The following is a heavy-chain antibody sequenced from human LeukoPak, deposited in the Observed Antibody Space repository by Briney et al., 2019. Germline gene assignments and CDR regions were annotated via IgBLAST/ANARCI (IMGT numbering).Heavy chain of an antibody. CDR2: IYYSGST. CDR1: GGSVTSSGYY. V-gene: IGHV4-61*08. CDR3: ARVGSYCFDL. J-gene: IGHJ2*01. D-gene: IGHD1-26*01. Sequence: SETLSLTCTVSGGSVTSSGYYWRWVRQPPGKGLEYIGYIYYSGSTNYNPSLKSRFTLSVNSSRNQFSLKVSSVTAADTAVYYCARVGSYCFDLWGRGTLVTVSS.